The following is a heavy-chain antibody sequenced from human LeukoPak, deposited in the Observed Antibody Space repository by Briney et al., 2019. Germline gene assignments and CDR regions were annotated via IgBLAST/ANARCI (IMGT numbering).Heavy chain of an antibody. Sequence: PGGSLRLSCAASGFTFSDYYMSWIRQAPGKGLEWVSYISSSSSYTNYADSVKGRFTISRDNAKNSLYLQMNSLRAEDTAVYYCARDRSIGWYVWDYWGQGTLVTVSS. CDR2: ISSSSSYT. J-gene: IGHJ4*02. D-gene: IGHD6-19*01. V-gene: IGHV3-11*05. CDR3: ARDRSIGWYVWDY. CDR1: GFTFSDYY.